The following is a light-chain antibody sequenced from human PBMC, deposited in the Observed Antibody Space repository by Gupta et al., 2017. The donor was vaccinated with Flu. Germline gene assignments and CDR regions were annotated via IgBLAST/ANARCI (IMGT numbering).Light chain of an antibody. V-gene: IGKV3-11*01. Sequence: VLTHSPSTLAESAGDTTTPSCSVSQSVSSYLAWYQQRPGQPPRLLIYAASNRATGIPDRFSGSGSGTDFTLTISRLEADDFALYHCQQCSTLPMTFGQGTRVEIK. CDR1: QSVSSY. CDR3: QQCSTLPMT. J-gene: IGKJ5*01. CDR2: AAS.